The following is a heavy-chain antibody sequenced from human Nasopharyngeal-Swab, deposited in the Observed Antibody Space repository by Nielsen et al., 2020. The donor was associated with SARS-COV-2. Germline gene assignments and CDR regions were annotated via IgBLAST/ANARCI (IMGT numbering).Heavy chain of an antibody. J-gene: IGHJ4*02. V-gene: IGHV4-31*03. CDR3: ARGWAGHYFDY. CDR2: IYYSGNT. Sequence: SETLSPTCTVSGGSITSGGFYWTWIRQHPGKGLEWIGYIYYSGNTYYNPSLESRITISVDTSKNQFSLKLNSVTAADTAVYYCARGWAGHYFDYWGRGTLVTVSS. CDR1: GGSITSGGFY. D-gene: IGHD3-10*01.